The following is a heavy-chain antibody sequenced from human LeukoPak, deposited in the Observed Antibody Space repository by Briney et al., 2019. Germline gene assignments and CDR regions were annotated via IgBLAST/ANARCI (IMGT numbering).Heavy chain of an antibody. V-gene: IGHV1-2*02. CDR1: GYTFTGYY. CDR2: IHANSGST. CDR3: ARVIGFRELSLGY. J-gene: IGHJ4*02. Sequence: ASVKVSCKASGYTFTGYYMHWVRQAPGQGLEWMGWIHANSGSTNYAQKFQGRVTMTRDTSISTAYMELSRLRSDDTAVYYCARVIGFRELSLGYWGQGTQVTVSS. D-gene: IGHD3-10*01.